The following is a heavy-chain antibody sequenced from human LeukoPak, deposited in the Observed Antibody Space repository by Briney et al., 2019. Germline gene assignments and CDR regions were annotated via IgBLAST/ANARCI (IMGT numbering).Heavy chain of an antibody. D-gene: IGHD1-26*01. V-gene: IGHV4-34*01. Sequence: SETLSLTCAVYGGSFSGYYWSWIRQPPGKGLEWIGEINHSGSTNYNPSLKSRVTISVDTSKNQFSLKLSSVTAADTAVYYCARGCGSYLGWYCYWGRGTLVTVSS. CDR3: ARGCGSYLGWYCY. CDR1: GGSFSGYY. CDR2: INHSGST. J-gene: IGHJ4*02.